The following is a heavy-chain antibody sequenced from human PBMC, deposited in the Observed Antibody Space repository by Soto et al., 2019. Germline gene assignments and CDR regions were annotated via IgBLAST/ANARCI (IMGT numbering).Heavy chain of an antibody. J-gene: IGHJ4*02. CDR2: ISYDGSNK. Sequence: QVQLVESGGGVVQPGRSLRLSCAASGFTFSSYAMHWVRQAPGKGLVGVAVISYDGSNKYYADSVKGRFTISRDNSKNTLYLQMNSLRAEDTAVYYCAGEGRIAARPAGFDYWGQGTLVTVSS. CDR3: AGEGRIAARPAGFDY. CDR1: GFTFSSYA. D-gene: IGHD6-6*01. V-gene: IGHV3-30-3*01.